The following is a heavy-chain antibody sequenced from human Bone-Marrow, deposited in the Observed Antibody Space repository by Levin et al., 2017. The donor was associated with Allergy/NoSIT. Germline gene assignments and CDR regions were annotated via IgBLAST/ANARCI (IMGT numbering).Heavy chain of an antibody. D-gene: IGHD6-19*01. V-gene: IGHV4-4*07. Sequence: PGGSLRLSCTVSGGSIINYYWNWIRQPAGKGLEWIGRIYSSGSTNHNPSLESRVAMSVDTSKNQFSLKLTSVTAADTAVYYCARDWFSSGPQVWFDPWGQGTLVTVSA. J-gene: IGHJ5*02. CDR1: GGSIINYY. CDR2: IYSSGST. CDR3: ARDWFSSGPQVWFDP.